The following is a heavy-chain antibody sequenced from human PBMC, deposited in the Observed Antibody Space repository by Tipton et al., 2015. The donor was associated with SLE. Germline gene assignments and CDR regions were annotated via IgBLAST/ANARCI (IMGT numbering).Heavy chain of an antibody. D-gene: IGHD3-22*01. CDR1: GFTFDDYA. CDR2: ISGSGGST. CDR3: AKSDSSGHVGYYYYYMDV. Sequence: SLRLSCAASGFTFDDYAMSWVRQAPGKGLEWVSAISGSGGSTYYADSVKGRFTISRDNSKNTLYLQMNSLRAEDTAVYYCAKSDSSGHVGYYYYYMDVWGKGTTVTVSS. J-gene: IGHJ6*03. V-gene: IGHV3-23*01.